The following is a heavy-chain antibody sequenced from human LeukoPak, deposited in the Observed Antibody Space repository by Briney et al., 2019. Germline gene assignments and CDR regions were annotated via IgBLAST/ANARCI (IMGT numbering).Heavy chain of an antibody. CDR2: ISYDGSNK. D-gene: IGHD6-13*01. J-gene: IGHJ3*02. CDR1: GFTVSSYA. CDR3: ARVGGIAAAVGAFDI. Sequence: GGSLRLSCAASGFTVSSYAMHWVRQAPGKGLEWVALISYDGSNKYYADSVKGRFTISRDNSKNTLYLQMNSLRAEDTAVYYCARVGGIAAAVGAFDIWGQGTMVTVSS. V-gene: IGHV3-30*04.